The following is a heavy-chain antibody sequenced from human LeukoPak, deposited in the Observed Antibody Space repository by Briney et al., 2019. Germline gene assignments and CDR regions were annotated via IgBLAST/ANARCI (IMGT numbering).Heavy chain of an antibody. CDR3: ARRLPYSYSGRDFYQWGYFDL. Sequence: GGSLRLSCAASGFTFSSYSMNWVRQAPGKGLEWVSSISSSSSYIYYADSVKGRFTISRDNAKNSLYLQMNSLRAEDTAVYYCARRLPYSYSGRDFYQWGYFDLWGRGTLVTVTS. J-gene: IGHJ2*01. D-gene: IGHD5-24*01. CDR2: ISSSSSYI. CDR1: GFTFSSYS. V-gene: IGHV3-21*01.